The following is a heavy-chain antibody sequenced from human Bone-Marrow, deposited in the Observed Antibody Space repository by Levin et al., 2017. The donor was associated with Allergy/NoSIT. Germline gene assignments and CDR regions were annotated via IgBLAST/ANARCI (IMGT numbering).Heavy chain of an antibody. V-gene: IGHV1-69*02. CDR2: IIPILGIA. CDR1: GGTFSSYT. D-gene: IGHD6-19*01. Sequence: ASVKVSCKASGGTFSSYTISWVRQAPGQGLEWMGRIIPILGIANYAQKFQGRVTITADKSTSTAYMELSSLRSEDTAVYYCARTPIAVAGNRGFDPWGQGTLVTVSS. CDR3: ARTPIAVAGNRGFDP. J-gene: IGHJ5*02.